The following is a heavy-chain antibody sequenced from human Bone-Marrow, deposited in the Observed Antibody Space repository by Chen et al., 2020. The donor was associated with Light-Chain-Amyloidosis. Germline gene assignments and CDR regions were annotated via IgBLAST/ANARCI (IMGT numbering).Heavy chain of an antibody. V-gene: IGHV3-53*02. J-gene: IGHJ4*02. Sequence: DVQLVETGGGLIRPGGSLRLSCAVSGFSVSSIYIDWVRQAPGKAPEWVAVIYNDADGSRHYPDSVRGRFAISSDTSKNSIYLQMNSLRPEDTAIYYCARGSRAAGGLGSGYFDSWGQGIRVTVSS. CDR3: ARGSRAAGGLGSGYFDS. CDR2: IYNDADGSR. D-gene: IGHD6-13*01. CDR1: GFSVSSIY.